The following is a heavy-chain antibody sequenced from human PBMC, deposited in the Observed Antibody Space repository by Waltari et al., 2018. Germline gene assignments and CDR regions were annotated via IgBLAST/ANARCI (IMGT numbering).Heavy chain of an antibody. Sequence: QVQLQESGPGLVKPSQTLSLTCTVSGGSISSGSYYWSWIRQPAGKGLEWIGYIYTSGSTNYNPSLKSRFTISVDTSKNQFSLKLSSVTAADTAVYYCARDSYYYDSSGFYWGQGTLVTVSS. CDR1: GGSISSGSYY. V-gene: IGHV4-61*09. D-gene: IGHD3-22*01. CDR2: IYTSGST. J-gene: IGHJ4*02. CDR3: ARDSYYYDSSGFY.